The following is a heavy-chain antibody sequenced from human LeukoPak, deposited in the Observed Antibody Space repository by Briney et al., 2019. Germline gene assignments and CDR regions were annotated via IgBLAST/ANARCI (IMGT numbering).Heavy chain of an antibody. D-gene: IGHD3-22*01. CDR1: GFTFSSYA. CDR3: AKDAKPYYYDSSGYYYAGAFDI. V-gene: IGHV3-23*01. J-gene: IGHJ3*02. Sequence: GGSLRLSCAASGFTFSSYAMSWVRQAPGKGLEWVSAINGSGGSTYYADSVKGRFTISRDNSKNTLHLQMNSLRAEDTAVYYCAKDAKPYYYDSSGYYYAGAFDIWGQGTMVTVSS. CDR2: INGSGGST.